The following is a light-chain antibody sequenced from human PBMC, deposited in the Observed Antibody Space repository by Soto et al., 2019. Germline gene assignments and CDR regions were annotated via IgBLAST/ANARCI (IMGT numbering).Light chain of an antibody. J-gene: IGKJ1*01. V-gene: IGKV1-5*01. CDR2: DAS. Sequence: DLQMTQAPSTLSASVGARVTITCRASQSISNWLAWYQQKPGKAPKLLIYDASSLESGVPSRFSGSGSGTEGTITIRSLQPDDVETYDGQQYKSYSRTFGQGTKVDIK. CDR3: QQYKSYSRT. CDR1: QSISNW.